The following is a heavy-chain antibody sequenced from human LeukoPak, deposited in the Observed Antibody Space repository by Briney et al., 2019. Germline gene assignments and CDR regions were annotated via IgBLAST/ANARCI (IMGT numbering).Heavy chain of an antibody. V-gene: IGHV4-39*01. J-gene: IGHJ4*02. CDR2: IYYSGST. Sequence: SETLSLTCTVSGGSISSSSYYWGWIRQPPGKGLEWIGSIYYSGSTYYNPSHKSRVTISVDTSKNQFSLKLSSVTAADTAVYYCARADSSVSPQPDYWGQGTLVTVSS. CDR3: ARADSSVSPQPDY. CDR1: GGSISSSSYY. D-gene: IGHD6-19*01.